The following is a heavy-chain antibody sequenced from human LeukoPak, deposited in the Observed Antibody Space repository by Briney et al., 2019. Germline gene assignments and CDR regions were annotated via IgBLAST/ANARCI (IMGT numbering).Heavy chain of an antibody. D-gene: IGHD2-2*01. J-gene: IGHJ4*02. CDR2: IWYDGSFK. Sequence: GRSLRLSCAASGFTFSSHGMHWVRQAPGKGLEWVAVIWYDGSFKYYADSVKGRFTISRDNSNSTVYLQMNSLRVEDTAVYYCARDKSTSCYYFDYWGQGTLVTVSS. CDR3: ARDKSTSCYYFDY. CDR1: GFTFSSHG. V-gene: IGHV3-33*01.